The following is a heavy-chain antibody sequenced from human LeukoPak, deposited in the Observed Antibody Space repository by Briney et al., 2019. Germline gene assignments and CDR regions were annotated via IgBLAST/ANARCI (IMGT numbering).Heavy chain of an antibody. CDR3: ARVGNGRSWDY. D-gene: IGHD2-15*01. Sequence: CGSLRLSCAASGFTFSSFTMNWARQVPGRGLEWISYISLGNSTMFYADSVKGRFTISRDNAKNSLYLQMNSLRDDDTAVYYCARVGNGRSWDYWGQGTLVSVSS. CDR1: GFTFSSFT. V-gene: IGHV3-48*02. CDR2: ISLGNSTM. J-gene: IGHJ4*02.